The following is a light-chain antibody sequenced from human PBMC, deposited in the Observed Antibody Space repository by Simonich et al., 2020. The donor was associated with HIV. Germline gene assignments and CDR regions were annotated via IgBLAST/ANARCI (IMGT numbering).Light chain of an antibody. CDR3: QQYHSIPPT. CDR1: QSVLYSSNNKNY. V-gene: IGKV4-1*01. Sequence: DIVMTQSPDSLAVSLGERATINCKSSQSVLYSSNNKNYLAWYQQKPGQPPKLLIYWASTREYGVPDRFSGSGSGTDFTLTISSLQAEDVAVYYCQQYHSIPPTFGGGTKVEIK. J-gene: IGKJ4*01. CDR2: WAS.